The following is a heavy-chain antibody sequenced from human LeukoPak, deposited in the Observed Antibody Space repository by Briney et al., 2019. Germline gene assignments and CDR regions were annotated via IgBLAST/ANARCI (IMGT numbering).Heavy chain of an antibody. CDR3: ARVRLDSSERNLDAFEN. CDR2: IYSGGST. Sequence: GGSLRLSCAAPGFTVSSNYMSWVRQAPGKGLEWVSSIYSGGSTYYADSVKGRFTISRDNSKNTVYLQMNSLRAEDTAVYFCARVRLDSSERNLDAFENWGQGTMVTVSS. J-gene: IGHJ3*02. D-gene: IGHD1-14*01. V-gene: IGHV3-53*01. CDR1: GFTVSSNY.